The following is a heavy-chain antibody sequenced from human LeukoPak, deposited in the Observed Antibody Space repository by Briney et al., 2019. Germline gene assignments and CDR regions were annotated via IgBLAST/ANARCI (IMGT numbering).Heavy chain of an antibody. D-gene: IGHD2-2*01. CDR2: ISSSSSYI. Sequence: GGSLRLSCAASGFTFSSYSMNWVRQAPGKGLEWVSSISSSSSYIYYADSEKGRFTISRDNAKNSLYLQMNSLRAEDTAVYYCARGVVPAALNWFDPWGQGTLVTVSS. V-gene: IGHV3-21*01. CDR3: ARGVVPAALNWFDP. CDR1: GFTFSSYS. J-gene: IGHJ5*02.